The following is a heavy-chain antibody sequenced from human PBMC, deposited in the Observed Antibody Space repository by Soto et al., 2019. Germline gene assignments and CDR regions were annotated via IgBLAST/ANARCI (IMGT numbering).Heavy chain of an antibody. Sequence: VKLSCKASGGTVSNHAISWVRQAPGQGLEWMGGIIPIFGTPDYAQKFQGRVTITADTSTDTVYMELRSLRSEDTAVYYCTRFDYGDYVGWFXPWGQGTLVXVSS. D-gene: IGHD4-17*01. CDR1: GGTVSNHA. J-gene: IGHJ5*02. V-gene: IGHV1-69*13. CDR2: IIPIFGTP. CDR3: TRFDYGDYVGWFXP.